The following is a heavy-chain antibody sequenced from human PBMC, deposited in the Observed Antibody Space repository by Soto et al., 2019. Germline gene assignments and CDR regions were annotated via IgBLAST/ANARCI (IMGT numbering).Heavy chain of an antibody. CDR1: GLTFSNYR. J-gene: IGHJ4*02. V-gene: IGHV3-7*03. CDR3: ARDWGGLGY. CDR2: IIKDGSEK. Sequence: GGDLILSCPSSGLTFSNYRMTWVRQGPGKGLEWVANIIKDGSEKSYVDSVKGRFTISRDNAKNSLYLEMDGLRVEDTAVYYCARDWGGLGYWGQGTLVTVSS. D-gene: IGHD3-10*01.